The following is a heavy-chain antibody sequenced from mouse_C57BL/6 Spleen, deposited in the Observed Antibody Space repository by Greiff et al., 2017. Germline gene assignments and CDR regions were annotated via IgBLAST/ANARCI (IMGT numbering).Heavy chain of an antibody. CDR1: GFTFSSYT. D-gene: IGHD2-1*01. Sequence: EVKLVESGGGLVKPGGSLKLSCAASGFTFSSYTMSWVRQTPEKRLEWVATISGGGGNTYYPDSVKGRFTISRDNAKNTLYLQMSSLRSEDTALYYCARRGGNYGDFDYWGQSTTLTVSS. V-gene: IGHV5-9*01. CDR2: ISGGGGNT. CDR3: ARRGGNYGDFDY. J-gene: IGHJ2*01.